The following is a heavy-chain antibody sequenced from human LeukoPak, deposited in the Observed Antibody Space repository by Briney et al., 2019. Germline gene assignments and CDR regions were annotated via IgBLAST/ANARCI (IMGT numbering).Heavy chain of an antibody. J-gene: IGHJ6*02. V-gene: IGHV3-33*01. CDR1: GFTFSNYA. CDR2: IWYDGTNK. Sequence: GRSLRLSCAASGFTFSNYAIHWVRQAPGKGLEWVAVIWYDGTNKFYADSVKGRFTISRDNSKNTLYLQMNSLRAEDTAVYYCARDGRSAAMDWYGMDVWGQGTTVTGSS. CDR3: ARDGRSAAMDWYGMDV. D-gene: IGHD2-2*01.